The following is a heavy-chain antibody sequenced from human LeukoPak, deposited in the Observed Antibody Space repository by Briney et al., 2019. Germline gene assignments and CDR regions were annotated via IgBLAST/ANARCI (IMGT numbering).Heavy chain of an antibody. CDR2: IYYSGST. CDR1: GGSISSYY. D-gene: IGHD6-13*01. CDR3: AGTAAAGDY. Sequence: SETLSLTCTVSGGSISSYYWSWIRQPPGKGLEWIGYIYYSGSTNYNPSLKSRVTISVDTSKNQFSLKLSSVTAADTAVYYCAGTAAAGDYWGQGTLVTVSS. V-gene: IGHV4-59*08. J-gene: IGHJ4*02.